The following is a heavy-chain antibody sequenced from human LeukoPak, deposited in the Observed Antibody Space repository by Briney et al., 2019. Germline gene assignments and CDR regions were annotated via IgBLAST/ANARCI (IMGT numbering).Heavy chain of an antibody. D-gene: IGHD4-17*01. CDR2: INPNSGGT. Sequence: GASVKVSCKASGYTFTGYYMHWVRQAPGQGLEWMGWINPNSGGTNYAQKFQGRVTMTRDTSISTAYMELSRLRSDDTAVYYCARVPDYGDYENWFDPWGQGTLVTVSS. V-gene: IGHV1-2*02. CDR1: GYTFTGYY. CDR3: ARVPDYGDYENWFDP. J-gene: IGHJ5*02.